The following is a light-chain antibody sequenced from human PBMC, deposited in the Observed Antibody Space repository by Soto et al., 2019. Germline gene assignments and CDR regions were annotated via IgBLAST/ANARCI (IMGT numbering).Light chain of an antibody. CDR1: QSISSY. Sequence: DIQMAQSPSSLSASVGDRGTITLRASQSISSYLNWYRQKPGQAPNLLIYDASTWAAGVPCRFTGSGSGSYFSFTISSLQPEDVATYYCQQYKSLPRTFGGGTKVDIK. CDR2: DAS. V-gene: IGKV1-33*01. CDR3: QQYKSLPRT. J-gene: IGKJ4*01.